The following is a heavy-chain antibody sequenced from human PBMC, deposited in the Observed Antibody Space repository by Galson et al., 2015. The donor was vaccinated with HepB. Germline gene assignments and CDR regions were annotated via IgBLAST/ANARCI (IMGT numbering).Heavy chain of an antibody. CDR3: ARGPTYYDFWSGYYAPYYYYYYMDV. J-gene: IGHJ6*03. Sequence: SVKVSCKSSGYTFTSYDINWVRQATGQGLEWMGWMNPNSGNTGYAQKFQGRVTMTRNTSISTAYMELSSLRSEETAVYYCARGPTYYDFWSGYYAPYYYYYYMDVWGKGTTVTVSS. CDR1: GYTFTSYD. CDR2: MNPNSGNT. D-gene: IGHD3-3*01. V-gene: IGHV1-8*01.